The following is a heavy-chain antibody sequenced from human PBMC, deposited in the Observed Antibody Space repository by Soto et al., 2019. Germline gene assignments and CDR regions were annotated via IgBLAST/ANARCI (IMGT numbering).Heavy chain of an antibody. CDR3: ARSYQLLLGWFDP. CDR2: IFHSGNT. J-gene: IGHJ5*02. Sequence: SETLSLTCAVSGYSISSGSYWAWIRQSPGKGLEWLGSIFHSGNTYYNPSLESRVTISADTSKNQFSLKVNSVSAADTAVYYCARSYQLLLGWFDPWGQGTLLTVSS. V-gene: IGHV4-38-2*01. CDR1: GYSISSGSY. D-gene: IGHD2-2*01.